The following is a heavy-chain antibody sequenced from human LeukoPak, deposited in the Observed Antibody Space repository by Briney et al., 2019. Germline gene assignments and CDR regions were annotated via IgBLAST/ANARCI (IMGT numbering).Heavy chain of an antibody. CDR1: GGSIGSSSYY. CDR2: IYYSGST. CDR3: ARFPKGARDADYDSSGYTETFDI. J-gene: IGHJ3*02. V-gene: IGHV4-39*07. D-gene: IGHD3-22*01. Sequence: SETLSLTCTVSGGSIGSSSYYWGWIRQPPGKGLEWIGSIYYSGSTYYNPSLKSRVTISVDTSKNQFSLKLSSVTAADTAVYYCARFPKGARDADYDSSGYTETFDIWGQGTMVTVSS.